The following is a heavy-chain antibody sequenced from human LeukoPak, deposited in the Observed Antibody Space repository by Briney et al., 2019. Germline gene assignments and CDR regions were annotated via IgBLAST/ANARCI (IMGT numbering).Heavy chain of an antibody. CDR3: ARNVPVTTLGY. CDR1: GVTVSNNY. CDR2: IYSGGST. J-gene: IGHJ4*02. Sequence: PGRSLRLSCAASGVTVSNNYMSWVRQAPGKALEWVSVIYSGGSTYYADSVKGRFTISRDKSKNTVYLQMNSLRAEDTAVYYCARNVPVTTLGYWGQGTLVTVSS. D-gene: IGHD4-17*01. V-gene: IGHV3-66*01.